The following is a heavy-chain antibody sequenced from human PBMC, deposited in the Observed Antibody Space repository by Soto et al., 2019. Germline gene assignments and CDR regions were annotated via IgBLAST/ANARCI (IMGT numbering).Heavy chain of an antibody. CDR1: AGSFRGQD. V-gene: IGHV4-34*01. Sequence: SETLSPTYAVYAGSFRGQDWPWIRQPLGTGLEWIGEVNHSGSTNYNPSLKSRVTISVDTSKNQFSLKLTSVTAADTAVYYCARDKITGLFDYWGQGTLVT. J-gene: IGHJ4*02. CDR2: VNHSGST. CDR3: ARDKITGLFDY. D-gene: IGHD2-8*02.